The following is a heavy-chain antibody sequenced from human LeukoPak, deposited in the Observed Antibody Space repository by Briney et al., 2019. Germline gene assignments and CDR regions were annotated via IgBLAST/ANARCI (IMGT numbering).Heavy chain of an antibody. CDR3: ARAGIQVVDGYNYEFDY. J-gene: IGHJ4*02. V-gene: IGHV3-7*04. CDR1: GFTFSSYW. Sequence: PGGSLRLSCAASGFTFSSYWMSWVRQAPGKGLEWVANIKQDGSEKYYVDSVKGRFTISRDNAKNSLYLQMNSLRAEDTAVYYCARAGIQVVDGYNYEFDYWGQGTLVTVSS. D-gene: IGHD5-24*01. CDR2: IKQDGSEK.